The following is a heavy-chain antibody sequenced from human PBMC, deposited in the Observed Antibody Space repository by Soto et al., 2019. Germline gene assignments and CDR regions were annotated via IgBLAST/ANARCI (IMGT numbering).Heavy chain of an antibody. J-gene: IGHJ6*02. V-gene: IGHV1-69*12. Sequence: QVQLVQSGAEVKKPGSSVKVSCKASGVTFSSYAISWVRQAPGQGLEWMGGIIPIFGTANYAQKFQGRVTITADESTSTAYMELISLRSEDTAVYYCARVEQHLLPDNYSGMDVWGQGTTVTVSS. CDR2: IIPIFGTA. CDR1: GVTFSSYA. CDR3: ARVEQHLLPDNYSGMDV. D-gene: IGHD6-13*01.